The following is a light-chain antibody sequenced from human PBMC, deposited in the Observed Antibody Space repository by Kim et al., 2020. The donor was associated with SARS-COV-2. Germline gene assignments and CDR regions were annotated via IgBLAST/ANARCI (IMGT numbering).Light chain of an antibody. CDR3: QQYDAYPYT. CDR2: KAV. V-gene: IGKV1-5*03. Sequence: SASVGDRVTLTCPASQSISNWLVWYQQKPGKAPKLLISKAVTLESGVPSRFSGSGSGTEYTLTISSLQPDDFATYYCQQYDAYPYTFGQGTKLEI. CDR1: QSISNW. J-gene: IGKJ2*01.